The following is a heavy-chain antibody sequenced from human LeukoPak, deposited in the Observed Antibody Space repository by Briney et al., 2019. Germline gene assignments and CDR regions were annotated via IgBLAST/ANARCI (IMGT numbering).Heavy chain of an antibody. Sequence: PGGSLRLSCAASGFTFXXYXXXXVXXXPXXXXXXXXXXXQDGSEKYYVDSVKGRFTISRDNAKNSLYLQMNSLRAEDTAVYYCARHYDSSGYSNWFDPWGQGTLVTVSS. CDR1: GFTFXXYX. CDR3: ARHYDSSGYSNWFDP. CDR2: XXQDGSEK. V-gene: IGHV3-7*01. D-gene: IGHD3-22*01. J-gene: IGHJ5*02.